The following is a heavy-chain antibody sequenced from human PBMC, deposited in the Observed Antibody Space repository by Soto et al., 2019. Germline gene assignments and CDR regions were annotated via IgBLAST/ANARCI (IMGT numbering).Heavy chain of an antibody. D-gene: IGHD3-3*01. CDR1: CSPIGSSNW. Sequence: SDTLYLTFAISCSPIGSSNWSSWVRHPPGKGLEWIGEIYHSGSTNYNPSLKSRVTISVDKSKNQFSLKLSSVTAADTAVYYCARLIRYYDFWSGPKTPYFDYWGQG. CDR3: ARLIRYYDFWSGPKTPYFDY. V-gene: IGHV4-4*02. CDR2: IYHSGST. J-gene: IGHJ4*02.